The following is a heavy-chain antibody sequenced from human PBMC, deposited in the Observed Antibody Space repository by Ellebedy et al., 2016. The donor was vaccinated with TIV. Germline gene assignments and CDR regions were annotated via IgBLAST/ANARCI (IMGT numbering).Heavy chain of an antibody. Sequence: GESLKISCAASGFTVSSYYMNWVRQAPGKGLEWVSYISSSSSTTYYADSVKGRFTISRDNAKNSLFLQMNSLRAEDTAVYYCARGSPLAYCGGDCYPSPFDYWGQGTLVTVSS. J-gene: IGHJ4*02. D-gene: IGHD2-21*02. CDR3: ARGSPLAYCGGDCYPSPFDY. CDR1: GFTVSSYY. CDR2: ISSSSSTT. V-gene: IGHV3-48*01.